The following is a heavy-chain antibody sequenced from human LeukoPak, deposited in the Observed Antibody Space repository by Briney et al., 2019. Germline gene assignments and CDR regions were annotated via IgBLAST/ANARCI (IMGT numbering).Heavy chain of an antibody. D-gene: IGHD5-18*01. Sequence: GRSLRLSCAASGFTFSSYGMHWVRQAPGKGLEWVAVISYDGSNKYYADSVKGRFTISRDDSKNTLYLQMNSLRAEDTAVYYCARSGYSYGYSIPFDYWGQGTLVTVSS. CDR3: ARSGYSYGYSIPFDY. J-gene: IGHJ4*02. CDR2: ISYDGSNK. V-gene: IGHV3-30*03. CDR1: GFTFSSYG.